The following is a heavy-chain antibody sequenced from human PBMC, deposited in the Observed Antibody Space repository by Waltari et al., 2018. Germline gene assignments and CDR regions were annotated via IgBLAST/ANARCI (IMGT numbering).Heavy chain of an antibody. V-gene: IGHV3-30-3*01. D-gene: IGHD3-10*01. CDR3: ARAVGGGSGVLYYYYGMDV. Sequence: QVQLVESGGGVVQPGRSLRLSCAASGFTFSSYAMHWVRQAPGKGLEWVAVISYDGSNKYYEDSVKGRFTISRDNSKNTLYLQMNSLRAEDTAVYYCARAVGGGSGVLYYYYGMDVWGQGTTVTVSS. CDR1: GFTFSSYA. J-gene: IGHJ6*02. CDR2: ISYDGSNK.